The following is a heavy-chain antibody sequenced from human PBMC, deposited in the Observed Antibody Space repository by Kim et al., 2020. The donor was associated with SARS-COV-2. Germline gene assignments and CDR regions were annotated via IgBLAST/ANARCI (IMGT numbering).Heavy chain of an antibody. V-gene: IGHV4-59*01. Sequence: SETLSLTCTVSGGSISSYYWSWIRQLPGKGLEWIGYIYYSGSTNYNPSLKSRVTISVDTSKNQFSLKLSSVTAADTAVYYCARGRWELLWSEFDYWGQGTLVTVSS. CDR1: GGSISSYY. CDR2: IYYSGST. D-gene: IGHD1-26*01. CDR3: ARGRWELLWSEFDY. J-gene: IGHJ4*02.